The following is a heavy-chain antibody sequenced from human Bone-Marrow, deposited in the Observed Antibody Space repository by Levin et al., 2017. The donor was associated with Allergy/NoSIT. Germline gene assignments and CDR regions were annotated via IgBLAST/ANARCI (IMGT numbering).Heavy chain of an antibody. CDR3: ARGRAAGP. CDR1: GGSFSGYY. J-gene: IGHJ4*02. Sequence: SETLSLTCAVYGGSFSGYYWSWIRQPPGKGLEWIGEINHSGSTNYNPSLKSRVTISVDTSKNQFSLKLSSVTAADTAVYYCARGRAAGPWGQGTLVTVSS. V-gene: IGHV4-34*01. CDR2: INHSGST. D-gene: IGHD6-13*01.